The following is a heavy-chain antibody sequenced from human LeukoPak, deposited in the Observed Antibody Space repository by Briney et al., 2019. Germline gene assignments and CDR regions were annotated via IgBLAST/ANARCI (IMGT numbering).Heavy chain of an antibody. D-gene: IGHD4-17*01. V-gene: IGHV4-59*01. J-gene: IGHJ6*02. CDR2: IYYSGST. Sequence: SETLTLTCTVPGGSISSYYWSWIRQPPGKGLEWIGYIYYSGSTNYNPSLKSRVTISVDTSKNQFSLKLSSVTAADTAVYYCAGYGGNPYYYYGMDVWGQGTTVTVSS. CDR3: AGYGGNPYYYYGMDV. CDR1: GGSISSYY.